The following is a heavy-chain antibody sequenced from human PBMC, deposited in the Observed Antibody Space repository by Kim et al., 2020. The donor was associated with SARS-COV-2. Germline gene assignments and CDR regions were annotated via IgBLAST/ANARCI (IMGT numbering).Heavy chain of an antibody. Sequence: GSLRLSCAASGFTFSSYEMNWVRQAPGKGLEWVSYISSSGSTIYYADSVKGRFTISRDNAKNSLYLQMNSLRAEDTAVYYCARDLGMVRGVITKNWFDPWGQGTLVTVSS. CDR2: ISSSGSTI. J-gene: IGHJ5*02. D-gene: IGHD3-10*01. CDR1: GFTFSSYE. V-gene: IGHV3-48*03. CDR3: ARDLGMVRGVITKNWFDP.